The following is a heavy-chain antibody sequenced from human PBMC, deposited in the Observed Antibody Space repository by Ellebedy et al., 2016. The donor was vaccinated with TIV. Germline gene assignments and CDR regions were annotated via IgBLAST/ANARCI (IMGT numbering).Heavy chain of an antibody. D-gene: IGHD3-10*01. CDR1: GFTFSNYW. Sequence: GESLKISCAASGFTFSNYWMNWVRQAPGKGLEWVASIKHAGGQKYYVDSVKGRFSISRDNAKNSLYLQMNSLRAEDTAVYYCASAMGRGSYWGQGTLVTVSS. J-gene: IGHJ4*02. V-gene: IGHV3-7*03. CDR3: ASAMGRGSY. CDR2: IKHAGGQK.